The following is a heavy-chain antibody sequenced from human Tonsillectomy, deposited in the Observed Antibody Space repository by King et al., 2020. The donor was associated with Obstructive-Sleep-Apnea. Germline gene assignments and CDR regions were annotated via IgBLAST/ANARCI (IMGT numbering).Heavy chain of an antibody. CDR3: ARRGSITMVRGVL. Sequence: QLQESGPGLVKPSETLPLTCTVSGGSISSISYYWGWIRQPPGKGLEWIGSIYYSGCTYYNPSLKSRITITVDTSKNQFSLKLSSVTAADTAVYYCARRGSITMVRGVLWGQGTLVTVSS. CDR2: IYYSGCT. D-gene: IGHD3-10*01. J-gene: IGHJ4*02. CDR1: GGSISSISYY. V-gene: IGHV4-39*01.